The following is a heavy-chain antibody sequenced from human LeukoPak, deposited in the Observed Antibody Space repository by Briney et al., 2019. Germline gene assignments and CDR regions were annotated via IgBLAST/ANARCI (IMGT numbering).Heavy chain of an antibody. CDR1: GYTFTGYY. Sequence: ASVKVSCKASGYTFTGYYMHWVRQAPGQGLEWMGWINPNSGGTNYAQKFQGRVTMTRDTSTSTAYMELSRLRSDDTAVYYCARAVNSSSWYKYYYYYYMDVWGKGTTVTVSS. J-gene: IGHJ6*03. CDR3: ARAVNSSSWYKYYYYYYMDV. CDR2: INPNSGGT. D-gene: IGHD6-13*01. V-gene: IGHV1-2*02.